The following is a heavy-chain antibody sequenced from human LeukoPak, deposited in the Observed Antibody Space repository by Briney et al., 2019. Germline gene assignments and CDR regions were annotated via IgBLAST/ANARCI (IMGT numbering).Heavy chain of an antibody. CDR2: IYYSGST. V-gene: IGHV4-39*01. CDR3: ARGGGYCTNNVCPPWFDP. CDR1: GGSISSSSYY. D-gene: IGHD2-8*01. J-gene: IGHJ5*02. Sequence: SETLSLTCTVSGGSISSSSYYWGWIRQPPGKGLEWIGSIYYSGSTYYNPSLKSRVTISVDTSKNQFSLKLSSVTAADTAVYYCARGGGYCTNNVCPPWFDPWGQGALVTVSS.